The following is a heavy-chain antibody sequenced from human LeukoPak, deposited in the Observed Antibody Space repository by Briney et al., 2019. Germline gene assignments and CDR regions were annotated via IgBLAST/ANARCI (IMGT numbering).Heavy chain of an antibody. V-gene: IGHV1-18*04. J-gene: IGHJ6*04. CDR3: AREGASKGSVTGWATWYYYGMDV. CDR1: GYTFTRYG. D-gene: IGHD3-9*01. Sequence: AAVKVSCKASGYTFTRYGIRWVRPAPRQGLEGMGWISAYYGNTNYAQKLQGRVPITRDTSTSTVYIELRSLRSDDTAVYYCAREGASKGSVTGWATWYYYGMDVWGKGTPVTVSS. CDR2: ISAYYGNT.